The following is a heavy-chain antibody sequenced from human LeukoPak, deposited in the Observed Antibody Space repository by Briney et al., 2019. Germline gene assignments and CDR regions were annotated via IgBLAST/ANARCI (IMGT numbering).Heavy chain of an antibody. CDR1: GGSINSYY. V-gene: IGHV4-59*12. Sequence: PSETLSLTCTVSGGSINSYYWSWIRQPPGKGLECIGYIHYTGSTNYNPSLKSRVTISVDTSKNQFSLKLSSVTAADTAFYHCARGNGSSYFFDYWGHGTLITVSS. J-gene: IGHJ4*01. CDR3: ARGNGSSYFFDY. CDR2: IHYTGST. D-gene: IGHD6-6*01.